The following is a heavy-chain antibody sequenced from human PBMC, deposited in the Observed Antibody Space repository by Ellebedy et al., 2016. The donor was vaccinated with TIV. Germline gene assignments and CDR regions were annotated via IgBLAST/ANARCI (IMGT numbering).Heavy chain of an antibody. CDR3: TRGPLDKIAIADEY. J-gene: IGHJ4*02. Sequence: GESLKISXEVSGFTFSNYWMHWVSRAPGKGLVWVSCINPNGRSTTYADSVKGRFTVSRDDAKNTLFLQMNGLTAEDTAVYFCTRGPLDKIAIADEYWGQGTLVTVSS. D-gene: IGHD2-21*01. CDR2: INPNGRST. CDR1: GFTFSNYW. V-gene: IGHV3-74*03.